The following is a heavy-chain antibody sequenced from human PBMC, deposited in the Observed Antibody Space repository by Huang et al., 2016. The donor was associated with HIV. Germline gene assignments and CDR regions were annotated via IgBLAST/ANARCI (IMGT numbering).Heavy chain of an antibody. CDR2: KSYDGSKK. V-gene: IGHV3-30*03. CDR3: ALKGDSSGWEYFRH. D-gene: IGHD6-19*01. Sequence: QVQLVESGGGVVQPGRSLRLSCAASGFIFSNYGMHWVRQAPGKGMEWGGLKSYDGSKKCYTDSVKGRFSISRDNSKNTLYLQMNSLRAEDTAVYYCALKGDSSGWEYFRHWGQGTLVTVSS. CDR1: GFIFSNYG. J-gene: IGHJ1*01.